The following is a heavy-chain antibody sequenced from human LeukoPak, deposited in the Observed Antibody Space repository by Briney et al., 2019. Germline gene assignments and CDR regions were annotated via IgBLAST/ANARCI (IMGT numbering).Heavy chain of an antibody. CDR3: AKDSGRVATYCGGDCFFDY. J-gene: IGHJ4*02. V-gene: IGHV3-9*03. CDR2: ISWNSGSI. Sequence: PGRSLRLSCAASGFTFDDYAMHWVRQAPGKGLEWVSGISWNSGSIGYADSVKGRFTISRDNAKNSLYLQMNSLRAEDMALYYCAKDSGRVATYCGGDCFFDYWGQGTLVTVSS. D-gene: IGHD2-21*02. CDR1: GFTFDDYA.